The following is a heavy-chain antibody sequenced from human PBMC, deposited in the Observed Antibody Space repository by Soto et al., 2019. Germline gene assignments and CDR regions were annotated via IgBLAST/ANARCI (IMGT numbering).Heavy chain of an antibody. CDR1: GGSFSGYY. V-gene: IGHV4-34*01. CDR2: INHSGST. Sequence: SETLSLTCAVYGGSFSGYYWSWIRQPPGKGLEWIGEINHSGSTNYNPSLKSRVTISVDTSKNQFSLKLSSVTAADTAVYYCARGGGYCSSTSCYVDYYYYMDVWGKGTTVTVSS. D-gene: IGHD2-2*01. J-gene: IGHJ6*03. CDR3: ARGGGYCSSTSCYVDYYYYMDV.